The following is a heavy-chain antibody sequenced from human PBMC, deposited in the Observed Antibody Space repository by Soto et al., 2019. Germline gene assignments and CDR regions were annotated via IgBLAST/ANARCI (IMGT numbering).Heavy chain of an antibody. J-gene: IGHJ6*02. CDR1: GFTFSSYG. Sequence: GGSLRLSCAASGFTFSSYGMHWVRQAPGKGLEWVSFISYDGSNKYYADSVKGRFTISRDNSKNTLYLKMNSLRAEDTAVYYCAKDIYEYYYGSGSYYPTYYHYGMHXWGQGTTVTVS. V-gene: IGHV3-30*18. D-gene: IGHD3-10*01. CDR2: ISYDGSNK. CDR3: AKDIYEYYYGSGSYYPTYYHYGMHX.